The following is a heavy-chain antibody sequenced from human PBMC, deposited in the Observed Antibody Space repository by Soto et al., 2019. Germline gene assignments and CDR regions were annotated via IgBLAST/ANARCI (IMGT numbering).Heavy chain of an antibody. J-gene: IGHJ4*02. D-gene: IGHD1-7*01. CDR1: GFTFSSFS. Sequence: EVLLVESGGGLVQPGESLRLSCEASGFTFSSFSMNWLRQAPGKGLEWVSYIGWTPSTVYYADSVQGRFTISRDNAQNLLFLQMNSLRAEDTAVYYCAGDVNYAFDRWGQGTLVTVSS. CDR3: AGDVNYAFDR. V-gene: IGHV3-48*01. CDR2: IGWTPSTV.